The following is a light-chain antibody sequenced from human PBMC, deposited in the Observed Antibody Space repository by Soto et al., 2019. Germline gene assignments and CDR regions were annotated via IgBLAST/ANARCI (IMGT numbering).Light chain of an antibody. Sequence: EIVLTQSPATLSLSPGERATLSCRASQSVGIYLGWYQQRPGQAPRPLIYDASKRAAGIPARFSGSGSGTDFTLTINSLEPEDFAVYYCQHRSTWPRAFGQGTRLEIK. CDR2: DAS. V-gene: IGKV3-11*01. J-gene: IGKJ5*01. CDR3: QHRSTWPRA. CDR1: QSVGIY.